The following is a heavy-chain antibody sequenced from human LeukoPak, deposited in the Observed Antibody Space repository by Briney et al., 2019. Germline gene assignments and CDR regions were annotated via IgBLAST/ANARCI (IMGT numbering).Heavy chain of an antibody. D-gene: IGHD2-15*01. Sequence: GASVKVSCKASGYTFTSYDINWVRQATGQGLEWMGWMNPNSGNTGYAQKFQGRVTITRNTSISTAYMELRSLRSDDTAVYFCARGGVGAAVVDLWGQGTLVTVSS. V-gene: IGHV1-8*03. J-gene: IGHJ5*02. CDR3: ARGGVGAAVVDL. CDR2: MNPNSGNT. CDR1: GYTFTSYD.